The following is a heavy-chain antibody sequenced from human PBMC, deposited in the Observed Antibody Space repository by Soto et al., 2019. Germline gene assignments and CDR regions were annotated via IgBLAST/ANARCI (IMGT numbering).Heavy chain of an antibody. CDR3: AKDPHEFWTSYWFDP. V-gene: IGHV1-18*01. CDR2: ISAYDGKT. CDR1: GYTFHSYG. J-gene: IGHJ5*02. D-gene: IGHD3-3*01. Sequence: ASVKVSCQTSGYTFHSYGIKFVRQAPEQGLELMGWISAYDGKTTYAEKFQGRVTLTTDTSTSTAYMELRSLRSDDTAIYYCAKDPHEFWTSYWFDPWGQGTPVTVSS.